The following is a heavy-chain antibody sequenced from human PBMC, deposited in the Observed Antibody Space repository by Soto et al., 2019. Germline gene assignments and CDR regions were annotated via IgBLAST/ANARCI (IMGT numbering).Heavy chain of an antibody. J-gene: IGHJ6*02. CDR3: ARLYYDFWSGYGMDV. CDR1: GGSVSSSSYF. Sequence: PSETLSLTCTVSGGSVSSSSYFWGWIRQPPGKGLEWIGSIHYSGSTYYNPSLKSRVTISVDTSKNQFSLKLSSVTAADTAVYYCARLYYDFWSGYGMDVWGQGTTVTVSS. CDR2: IHYSGST. V-gene: IGHV4-39*01. D-gene: IGHD3-3*01.